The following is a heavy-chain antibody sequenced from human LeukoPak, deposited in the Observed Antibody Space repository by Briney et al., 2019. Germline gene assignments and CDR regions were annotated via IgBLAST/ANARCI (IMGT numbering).Heavy chain of an antibody. CDR2: INHSGST. CDR3: ARTQGSGSYSPFDY. Sequence: SETLSLTCAVYGGSFSGYYWSWIRQPPGKGLEWIGEINHSGSTNYNPSLKSRVTISVDTSKNQFSLKLSSVTAVDTAVYYCARTQGSGSYSPFDYWGQGTLVTVSS. CDR1: GGSFSGYY. J-gene: IGHJ4*02. V-gene: IGHV4-34*01. D-gene: IGHD3-10*01.